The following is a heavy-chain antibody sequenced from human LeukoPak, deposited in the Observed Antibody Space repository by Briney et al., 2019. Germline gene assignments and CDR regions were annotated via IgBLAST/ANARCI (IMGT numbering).Heavy chain of an antibody. CDR3: ARVRPCTTATCYRWFDP. V-gene: IGHV1-2*02. D-gene: IGHD2-2*01. CDR1: GYTFTAHF. Sequence: GASVKVSCKASGYTFTAHFIHWVRQAPGQGLEWMGWINPNSGGTNYAQKFQGRVTVTRDTSISTVYMDLSGLRSDDTAMYYCARVRPCTTATCYRWFDPWGQGTLVTVSS. CDR2: INPNSGGT. J-gene: IGHJ5*02.